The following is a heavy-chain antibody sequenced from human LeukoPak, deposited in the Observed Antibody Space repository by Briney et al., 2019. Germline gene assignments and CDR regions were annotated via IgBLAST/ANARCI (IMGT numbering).Heavy chain of an antibody. CDR2: ISSSGGTI. V-gene: IGHV3-11*04. J-gene: IGHJ4*02. CDR3: VKDHKNYDFWSGYSTGQFDY. Sequence: PGGSLRLSCAASGFTFSDYYMSWIRQAPGKGLEWVSYISSSGGTIYYADSVKGRFTISRDNAKNSLYLQMNSLRAEDTDVYYCVKDHKNYDFWSGYSTGQFDYWGQGTLVTVSS. D-gene: IGHD3-3*01. CDR1: GFTFSDYY.